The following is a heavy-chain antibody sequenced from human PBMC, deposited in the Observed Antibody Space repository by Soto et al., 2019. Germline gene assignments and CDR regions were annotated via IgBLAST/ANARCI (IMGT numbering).Heavy chain of an antibody. CDR3: ATPPYRYYYYGMDV. CDR1: GGSFSGYY. D-gene: IGHD1-26*01. J-gene: IGHJ6*02. CDR2: INHSGST. Sequence: SETLSLTCAVYGGSFSGYYWSWIRQPPGKGLEWIGEINHSGSTNYNPSLKSRVTISVDTSKNQFSLKLSSVTAADTAVYYCATPPYRYYYYGMDVWGQGTTVTVSS. V-gene: IGHV4-34*01.